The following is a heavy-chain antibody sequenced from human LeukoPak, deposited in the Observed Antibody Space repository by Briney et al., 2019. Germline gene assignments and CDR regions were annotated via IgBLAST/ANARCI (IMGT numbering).Heavy chain of an antibody. Sequence: GGSLRLSCAASGFSFSNYAMSGVRQAPGKGLECVSAISGSGGSTYYADSVKGRFTISRDNSKNTLYLQMNSLRAEDTAVYYCAKVLGVAVAGTVDYWGQGTLVTVSS. CDR3: AKVLGVAVAGTVDY. CDR1: GFSFSNYA. D-gene: IGHD6-19*01. J-gene: IGHJ4*02. V-gene: IGHV3-23*01. CDR2: ISGSGGST.